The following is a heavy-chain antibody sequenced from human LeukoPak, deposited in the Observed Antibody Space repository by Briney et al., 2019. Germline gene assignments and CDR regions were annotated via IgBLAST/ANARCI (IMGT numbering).Heavy chain of an antibody. J-gene: IGHJ4*02. Sequence: SQTLSLTCAISGDSVSSKSVWNWIRQSPSRGLEWLGRTYYRSKWYNDYALSVKSRITINPDTSKNLFFLQLNSVTPEDTAVYYCVRGYYYDSSGYYPDWGQGTLVTVSS. CDR1: GDSVSSKSV. D-gene: IGHD3-22*01. CDR3: VRGYYYDSSGYYPD. V-gene: IGHV6-1*01. CDR2: TYYRSKWYN.